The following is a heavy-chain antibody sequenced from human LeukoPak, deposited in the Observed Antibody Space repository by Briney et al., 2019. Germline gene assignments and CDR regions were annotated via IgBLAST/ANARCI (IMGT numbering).Heavy chain of an antibody. D-gene: IGHD3-10*01. CDR1: GGSISSYY. Sequence: PSETLSLTCTASGGSISSYYWSWIRQPAGKGLEWIGRIYISGSTNYNPSLKSRVTISIDKSKNQFSLKLSSVTAADTAVYYCARDWSYDRSFDIWGQGTMVTVSS. CDR3: ARDWSYDRSFDI. J-gene: IGHJ3*02. V-gene: IGHV4-4*07. CDR2: IYISGST.